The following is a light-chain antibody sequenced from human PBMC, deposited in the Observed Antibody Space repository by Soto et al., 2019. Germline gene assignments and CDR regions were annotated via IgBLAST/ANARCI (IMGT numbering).Light chain of an antibody. V-gene: IGKV3-20*01. CDR1: ESVGTSF. CDR3: HQYGSSPFT. CDR2: GAS. Sequence: EIVLTQSPGTLSLSPGERATLSCRASESVGTSFLAWYQQKPGQAPRLLIYGASSRATGIPDRFSGSGSATDFTLTTSRLEPADFAVYFCHQYGSSPFTFGQGTKLEIK. J-gene: IGKJ2*01.